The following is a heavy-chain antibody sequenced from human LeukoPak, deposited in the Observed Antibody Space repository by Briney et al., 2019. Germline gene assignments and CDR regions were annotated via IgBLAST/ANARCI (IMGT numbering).Heavy chain of an antibody. Sequence: ASVKVSCKASGYTFTSYYMHWVRRAPGQGLEWVGIINPSGGSTSYAQKFQGRVTMTTDTSTSTVYMELSSLRSEDTAVYFCARALPSSYWYLDLWGRGTLVTVSS. CDR1: GYTFTSYY. J-gene: IGHJ2*01. CDR3: ARALPSSYWYLDL. CDR2: INPSGGST. D-gene: IGHD6-6*01. V-gene: IGHV1-46*01.